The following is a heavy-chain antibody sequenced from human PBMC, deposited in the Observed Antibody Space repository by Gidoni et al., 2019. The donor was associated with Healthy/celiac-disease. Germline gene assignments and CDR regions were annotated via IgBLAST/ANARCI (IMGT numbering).Heavy chain of an antibody. D-gene: IGHD5-12*01. V-gene: IGHV4-39*01. Sequence: QLQLQESGPGLVKPSETLSLTCTVSGVSISSSSYYWGWIRQPPGKGLEWIGSIYYSGRTYYNPSLKSRVTISVDTSKNQFSLKLSSVTAADTAVYYCARARVATIRSDAFDIWGQGTMVTVSS. CDR3: ARARVATIRSDAFDI. CDR1: GVSISSSSYY. J-gene: IGHJ3*02. CDR2: IYYSGRT.